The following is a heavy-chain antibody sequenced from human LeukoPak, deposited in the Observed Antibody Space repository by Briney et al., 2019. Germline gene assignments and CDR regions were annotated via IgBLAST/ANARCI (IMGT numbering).Heavy chain of an antibody. D-gene: IGHD2-15*01. CDR3: AKGDIVVVVAATGPFDY. CDR2: IRYDGSNK. CDR1: GFTVSSYG. Sequence: PGGSLRLSCAASGFTVSSYGMHWVRQAPGKGLEWVAFIRYDGSNKYYADSVKGRFTISRDNSKNTLYLQMNSLRAEDTAVYYCAKGDIVVVVAATGPFDYWGQGTLVTVSS. J-gene: IGHJ4*02. V-gene: IGHV3-30*02.